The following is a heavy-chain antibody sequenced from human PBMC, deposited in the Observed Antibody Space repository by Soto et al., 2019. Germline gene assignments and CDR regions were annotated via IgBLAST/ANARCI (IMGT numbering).Heavy chain of an antibody. CDR2: IDTAGDT. D-gene: IGHD6-13*01. CDR3: VAAAGTRDY. V-gene: IGHV3-13*01. Sequence: EVQLVESGGGLVQPGGSLRLSCAASTLTFSSYDMHWVRQATGKGLEWVSAIDTAGDTYYPGSVKGRFTISRENAKNSLYLQMNSLRAGDTAVYYCVAAAGTRDYWGQGTLVTVSS. CDR1: TLTFSSYD. J-gene: IGHJ4*02.